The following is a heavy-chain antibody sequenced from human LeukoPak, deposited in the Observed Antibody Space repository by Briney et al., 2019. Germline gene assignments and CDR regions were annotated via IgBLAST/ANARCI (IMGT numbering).Heavy chain of an antibody. J-gene: IGHJ4*02. CDR1: GGSISSSGYF. CDR3: ARHKSSGSYPLDY. V-gene: IGHV4-61*05. D-gene: IGHD3-22*01. CDR2: IYFSGST. Sequence: PSETLSLTCTVSGGSISSSGYFWSWIRQPPGKGLEGIGHIYFSGSTNYNPSLESRVTMSVDTSKSPFSLTLSSVTAADTAVYYCARHKSSGSYPLDYWGQGILVTVSS.